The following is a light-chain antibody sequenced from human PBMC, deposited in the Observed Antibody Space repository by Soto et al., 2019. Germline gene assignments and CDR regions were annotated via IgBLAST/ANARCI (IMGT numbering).Light chain of an antibody. J-gene: IGLJ1*01. V-gene: IGLV2-14*01. CDR1: SSEIGGYNY. Sequence: QSALTQPASVSGSPGQSITISCTGTSSEIGGYNYVSWYQQHPGKAPKLMIYAVSNRPSGVSNRFSGSKSGNTASLTISGLQAEDEADYYCSSYTSSSTPCVFGTGTKLTVL. CDR2: AVS. CDR3: SSYTSSSTPCV.